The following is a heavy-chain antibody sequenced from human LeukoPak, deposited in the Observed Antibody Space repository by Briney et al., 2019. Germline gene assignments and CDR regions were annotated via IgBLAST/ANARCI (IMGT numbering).Heavy chain of an antibody. Sequence: GGSLRLSCAASGFTVSSNYMSWVRQAPGKGLEWVSVIYSGGSTYYADSVKGRFTISRHNSKNTLYLQMNSLRAEDTAVYYCARGLRDEERHYGYYYMDVWGKGTTVTVSS. CDR3: ARGLRDEERHYGYYYMDV. J-gene: IGHJ6*03. V-gene: IGHV3-53*04. CDR1: GFTVSSNY. CDR2: IYSGGST. D-gene: IGHD3-22*01.